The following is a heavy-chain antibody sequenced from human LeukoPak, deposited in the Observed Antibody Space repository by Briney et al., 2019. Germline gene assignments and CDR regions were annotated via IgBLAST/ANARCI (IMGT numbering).Heavy chain of an antibody. J-gene: IGHJ4*02. CDR2: ISYDGSNK. CDR1: GFTFSSYA. V-gene: IGHV3-30*04. Sequence: QTGGSLRLSCAASGFTFSSYAMHWVRQAPGKGLEWVAVISYDGSNKYYADSVKGRFTISRDNSKNTLYLQMNSLRAEDTAVYYCAREEETYYGSGIRYFDYWGQGTLVAVSS. D-gene: IGHD3-10*01. CDR3: AREEETYYGSGIRYFDY.